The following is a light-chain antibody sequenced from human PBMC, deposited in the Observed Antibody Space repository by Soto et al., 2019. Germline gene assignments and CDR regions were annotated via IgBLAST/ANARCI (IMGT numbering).Light chain of an antibody. CDR2: EVS. V-gene: IGLV2-8*01. Sequence: QSALTQPPSASGSPGQSVTISCTGTSSDVGGYNYVSWYQHHPGKAPKLMIYEVSKRPSGVPDRFSGSKSGNTASLTISGLKTDDEADYYCQSYHSGNVVFGGGTKLTVL. CDR1: SSDVGGYNY. J-gene: IGLJ2*01. CDR3: QSYHSGNVV.